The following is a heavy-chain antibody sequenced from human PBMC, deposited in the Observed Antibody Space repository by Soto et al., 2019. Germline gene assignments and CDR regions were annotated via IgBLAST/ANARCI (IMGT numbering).Heavy chain of an antibody. CDR2: VYYSGST. D-gene: IGHD3-3*01. CDR1: GGSISRSSYY. CDR3: ARRGVGYDFWSGYSPTDAFDI. V-gene: IGHV4-39*01. Sequence: QLQLQESGPGLVKPSETLSLTCTVSGGSISRSSYYWGWIRQPPGKGLEWIGSVYYSGSTYYNPSLKSRFTISVDTSKSQFSLKLSSVTAADTAVYYRARRGVGYDFWSGYSPTDAFDIWGQGTMVTVSS. J-gene: IGHJ3*02.